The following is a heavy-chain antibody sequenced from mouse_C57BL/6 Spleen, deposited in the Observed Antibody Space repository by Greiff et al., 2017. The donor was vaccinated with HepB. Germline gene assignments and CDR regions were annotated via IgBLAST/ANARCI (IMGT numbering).Heavy chain of an antibody. J-gene: IGHJ2*01. CDR3: ARSPYYGSSYGYFDS. D-gene: IGHD1-1*01. Sequence: QVQLQQPGAELVRPGSSVKLSCKASGYTFTSYWMHWVKQRPIQGLEWIGNIDPSDSETHYNQKFKDKATLTVDKSSSTAYMQLSSLSSEDSAVYYCARSPYYGSSYGYFDSWGQGTTLTVSS. CDR1: GYTFTSYW. CDR2: IDPSDSET. V-gene: IGHV1-52*01.